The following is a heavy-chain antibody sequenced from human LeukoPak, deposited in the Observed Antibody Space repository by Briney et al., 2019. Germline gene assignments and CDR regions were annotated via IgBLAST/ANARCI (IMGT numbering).Heavy chain of an antibody. CDR1: GGSISSSSYY. Sequence: SETLSLTCSVSGGSISSSSYYWGWIRQPPGKGLEWIGSIYYSGRTYYNPSLKSRVTISVDTSKNQFSLKLSSVTAADTAVYYCASSGTGITMIVVDWGQGTLVTVSS. J-gene: IGHJ4*02. D-gene: IGHD3-22*01. CDR2: IYYSGRT. V-gene: IGHV4-39*01. CDR3: ASSGTGITMIVVD.